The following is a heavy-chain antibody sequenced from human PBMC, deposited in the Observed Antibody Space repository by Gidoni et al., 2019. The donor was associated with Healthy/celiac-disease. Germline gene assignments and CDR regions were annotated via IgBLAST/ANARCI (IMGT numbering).Heavy chain of an antibody. CDR3: ARVRKFNWNYGRVGAFDI. CDR2: IKQDGSEK. D-gene: IGHD1-7*01. V-gene: IGHV3-7*01. J-gene: IGHJ3*02. Sequence: APGKGLEWVANIKQDGSEKYYVDSVKGRFTISRDNAKNSLYLQMNSLRAEDTAVYYCARVRKFNWNYGRVGAFDIWGQGTMVTVSS.